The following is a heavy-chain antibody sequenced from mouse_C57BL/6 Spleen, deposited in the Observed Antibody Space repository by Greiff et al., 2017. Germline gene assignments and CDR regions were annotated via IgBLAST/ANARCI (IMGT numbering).Heavy chain of an antibody. V-gene: IGHV1-52*01. J-gene: IGHJ4*01. CDR3: ARSHSNYAMDY. CDR2: IDPSDSET. CDR1: GYTFTSYW. Sequence: QVQLQQPGAELVRPGSSVKLSCKASGYTFTSYWMHWVKQRPIQGLEWIGNIDPSDSETHYNQKFKDKATLTVDKSSSTAYMQLSSLTSEDSAVDYCARSHSNYAMDYWGQGTSVTVSS. D-gene: IGHD2-5*01.